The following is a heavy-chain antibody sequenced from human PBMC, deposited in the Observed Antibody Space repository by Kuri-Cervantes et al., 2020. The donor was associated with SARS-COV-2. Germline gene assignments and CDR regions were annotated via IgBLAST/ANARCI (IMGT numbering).Heavy chain of an antibody. CDR2: IYYSGST. D-gene: IGHD4-17*01. CDR1: GYSISSGYY. CDR3: ARANGDYQIEIDYYYYYYMDV. V-gene: IGHV4-38-2*02. Sequence: GSLRLSCTVSGYSISSGYYWGWIRQPPGKGLEWIGSIYYSGSTYCNPSLKSRVTISVDTSMTQLSLKLSSVTAADTAVYYCARANGDYQIEIDYYYYYYMDVWGKGTTVTVSS. J-gene: IGHJ6*03.